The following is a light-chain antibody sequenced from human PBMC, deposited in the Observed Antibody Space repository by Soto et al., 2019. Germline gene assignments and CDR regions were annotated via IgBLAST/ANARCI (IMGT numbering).Light chain of an antibody. CDR1: QSVSSYS. V-gene: IGKV3-20*01. J-gene: IGKJ1*01. CDR3: QQFGSSPWA. Sequence: EIVLTQSPGTLSLSPGERATLSCRASQSVSSYSLAWYQQKPGQAPRLLIYAASSRATGIPDRFSGGGSGTDFTLTISRLEPEDFAVYYCQQFGSSPWAFCQGTKVDIK. CDR2: AAS.